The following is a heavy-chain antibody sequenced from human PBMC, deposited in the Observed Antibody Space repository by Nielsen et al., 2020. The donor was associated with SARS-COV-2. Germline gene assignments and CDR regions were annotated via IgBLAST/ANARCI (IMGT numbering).Heavy chain of an antibody. Sequence: SVKVSCKASGGTFSSYAISWVRQAPGQGLEWMGGIIPIFGTANYAQKFQGRVTITADKSTSTAYMELSSLRSEDTAVYYCARFSRYYYDSSGYPANFDYWGQETLVTVSS. CDR2: IIPIFGTA. CDR3: ARFSRYYYDSSGYPANFDY. CDR1: GGTFSSYA. J-gene: IGHJ4*02. D-gene: IGHD3-22*01. V-gene: IGHV1-69*06.